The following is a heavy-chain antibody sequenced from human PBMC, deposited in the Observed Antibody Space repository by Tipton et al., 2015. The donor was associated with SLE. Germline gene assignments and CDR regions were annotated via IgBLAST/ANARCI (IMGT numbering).Heavy chain of an antibody. CDR2: IYYSGST. J-gene: IGHJ3*02. CDR1: GGSISSSSYY. D-gene: IGHD6-13*01. Sequence: TLSLTCTVSGGSISSSSYYWGWIRQPPGKGLEWIGSIYYSGSTYYNPSLKSRVTISVDTSKNQFSLKLSSVTAADTAVYYCARGPRWSQHHDAFDIWGQGTMVTVSS. CDR3: ARGPRWSQHHDAFDI. V-gene: IGHV4-39*07.